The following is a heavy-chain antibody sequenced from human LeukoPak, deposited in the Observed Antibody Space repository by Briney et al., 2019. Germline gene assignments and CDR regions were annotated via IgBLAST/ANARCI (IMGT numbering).Heavy chain of an antibody. CDR3: ARRITGTDYYYYMDV. D-gene: IGHD1-7*01. CDR2: IYPGDSDT. CDR1: GYSFTSYW. J-gene: IGHJ6*03. V-gene: IGHV5-51*01. Sequence: ESLKISCKGSGYSFTSYWIGWVRQMPGKGLEWMGIIYPGDSDTRYSPSFQGQVTISADKSISTAYLQWSSLKASDTAMYYCARRITGTDYYYYMDVWGKGTTVTVSS.